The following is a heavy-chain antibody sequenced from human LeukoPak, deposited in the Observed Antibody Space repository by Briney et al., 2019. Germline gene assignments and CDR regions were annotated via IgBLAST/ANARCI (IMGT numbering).Heavy chain of an antibody. D-gene: IGHD3-10*01. Sequence: SETLSLTCTVSGYSISSGYYWGWIRPPPGKGLEWIGTIYHSGNTYYNPSLKSRVTISVDTSKNQFSLKLSSVTAADTAVYYCAREGGGSGSYYFDYWGQGTLVTVSS. CDR3: AREGGGSGSYYFDY. J-gene: IGHJ4*02. CDR1: GYSISSGYY. CDR2: IYHSGNT. V-gene: IGHV4-38-2*02.